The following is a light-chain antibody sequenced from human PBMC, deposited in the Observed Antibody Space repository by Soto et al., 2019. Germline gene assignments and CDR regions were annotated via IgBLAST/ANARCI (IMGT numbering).Light chain of an antibody. V-gene: IGKV1-27*01. Sequence: DIQMTQSPSSLSASVGDRVTITCRASQDINSYLAWYQQKPGKPPKLLIYAASTLQSGVPSRFSGGGSGTDFTLTINSLQPEDVATYYCQRHNNGPPVTFGPGTKV. CDR1: QDINSY. CDR2: AAS. J-gene: IGKJ3*01. CDR3: QRHNNGPPVT.